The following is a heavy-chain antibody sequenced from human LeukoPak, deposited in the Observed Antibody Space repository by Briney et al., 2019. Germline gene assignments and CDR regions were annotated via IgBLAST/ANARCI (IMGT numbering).Heavy chain of an antibody. V-gene: IGHV1-18*01. Sequence: GASVKVSCKASGYTFTNYGISWVRQAPGQGLEWMGWISGYNGNTNYAQKLQGRVTMTTDTSTSTAYMEMRSLRSDDTAVCCCAREVDDYHSRDYSIDAFDIWGQGTMVTVSS. CDR1: GYTFTNYG. D-gene: IGHD3-22*01. CDR2: ISGYNGNT. CDR3: AREVDDYHSRDYSIDAFDI. J-gene: IGHJ3*02.